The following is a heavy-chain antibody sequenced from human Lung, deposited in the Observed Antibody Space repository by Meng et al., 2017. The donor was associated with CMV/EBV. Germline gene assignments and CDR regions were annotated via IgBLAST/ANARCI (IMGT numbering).Heavy chain of an antibody. Sequence: GESPKISCAASGCTFSSYSINWVRQAPGKGLEWVSSISSRSSYIYYADSVKCRFTITRDNAKNSLYMQMNSLRTEDTAVYYCAREFCSSSRCYPPDVWGQGPTVTVSS. CDR1: GCTFSSYS. CDR3: AREFCSSSRCYPPDV. V-gene: IGHV3-21*01. J-gene: IGHJ6*02. D-gene: IGHD2-2*01. CDR2: ISSRSSYI.